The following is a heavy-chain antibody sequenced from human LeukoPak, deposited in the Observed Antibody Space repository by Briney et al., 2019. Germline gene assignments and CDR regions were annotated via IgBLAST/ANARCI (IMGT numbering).Heavy chain of an antibody. CDR3: AGVLVVGSYYYYGMDV. J-gene: IGHJ6*02. V-gene: IGHV1-2*02. Sequence: ASVKVSCKASGYSFSGYYMNWVRQAPGQGLEWMGWINPDTGATRYAQNFQGRAIMTLDTSISTAYMELSSLKSDDTAVYYCAGVLVVGSYYYYGMDVWGQGTTVTVSS. CDR1: GYSFSGYY. CDR2: INPDTGAT. D-gene: IGHD2-15*01.